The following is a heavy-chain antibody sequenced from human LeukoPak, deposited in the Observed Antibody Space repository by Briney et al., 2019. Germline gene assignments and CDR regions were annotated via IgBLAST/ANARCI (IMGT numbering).Heavy chain of an antibody. Sequence: SVKVSCKASGGTFSSYATSWVRQAPGQGLEWMGGIIPIFGTANYAQKFQGRVTITADESTSTAYMELSSLRSEDTAVYYCAREQDIVVVPAAPWFDPWGQGTLVTVSS. CDR1: GGTFSSYA. D-gene: IGHD2-2*01. CDR2: IIPIFGTA. V-gene: IGHV1-69*13. CDR3: AREQDIVVVPAAPWFDP. J-gene: IGHJ5*02.